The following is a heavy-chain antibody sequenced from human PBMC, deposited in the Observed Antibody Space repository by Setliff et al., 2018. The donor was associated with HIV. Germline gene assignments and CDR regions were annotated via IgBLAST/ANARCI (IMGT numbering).Heavy chain of an antibody. CDR1: GYTFINYY. Sequence: RASVKVSCKASGYTFINYYIRWVRQVPGQGLEWMGILNPSGGSTTYALKFQGRVTMTSDTSTSTVYMELSSLRSEDTALYYCARVDPYSSGFYGYWGQGTLVTVSS. V-gene: IGHV1-46*01. D-gene: IGHD3-22*01. CDR2: LNPSGGST. CDR3: ARVDPYSSGFYGY. J-gene: IGHJ4*02.